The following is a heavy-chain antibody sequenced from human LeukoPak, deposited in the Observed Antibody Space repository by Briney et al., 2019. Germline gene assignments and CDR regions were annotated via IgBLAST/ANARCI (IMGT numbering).Heavy chain of an antibody. CDR3: ARDSALYYYGSGSYRYFDY. CDR2: ISAYNGNT. Sequence: ASVKVSCKASGYTFTSYGISWVRQAPGQGLEWMGWISAYNGNTNYAQKLQGRVTMTTDTSTSTAYMELRSLRSDDTAVYYCARDSALYYYGSGSYRYFDYWGQGTLVTVSS. CDR1: GYTFTSYG. J-gene: IGHJ4*02. D-gene: IGHD3-10*01. V-gene: IGHV1-18*01.